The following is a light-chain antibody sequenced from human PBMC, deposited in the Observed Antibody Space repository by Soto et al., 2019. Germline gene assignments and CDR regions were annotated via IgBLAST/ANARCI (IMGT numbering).Light chain of an antibody. CDR3: QAYDNALGSSEA. J-gene: IGLJ2*01. CDR2: ADN. Sequence: QSVLTQPPSVSGAPGQRVTISCTGSSFNIGAGYDVHWYQQFPGTAPKLLIYADNNRPSGVPERFSGSRSGTSASLAITGLQAEDEATYYCQAYDNALGSSEAFGGWTKVTVL. CDR1: SFNIGAGYD. V-gene: IGLV1-40*01.